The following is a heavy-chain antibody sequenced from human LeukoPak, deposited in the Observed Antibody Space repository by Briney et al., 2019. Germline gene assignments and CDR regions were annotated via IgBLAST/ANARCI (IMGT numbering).Heavy chain of an antibody. CDR2: TYYRSKWYN. CDR1: GDSVSSNSAA. Sequence: SQTLSLTCAISGDSVSSNSAAWNWIRQSPSRGLEWLGSTYYRSKWYNDYAVSVKSRITINPDTSKNQFSLQLNSVTPEDTAVYYCARALGAAAGTPYFDYWGQGTLVTVSS. D-gene: IGHD6-13*01. J-gene: IGHJ4*02. V-gene: IGHV6-1*01. CDR3: ARALGAAAGTPYFDY.